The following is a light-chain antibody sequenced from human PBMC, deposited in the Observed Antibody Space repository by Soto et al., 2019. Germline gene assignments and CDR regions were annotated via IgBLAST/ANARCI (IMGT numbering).Light chain of an antibody. Sequence: DIVMTQSPDSLSVSLGERATINCKSIQTVLHGSNYLAWYQQRAGQPPKLLIYWASTRESGVPDRFSGSGSGTDFTLTISSLQAEDVAVYYCQQYYTTPVTFGQGTKVEI. CDR1: QTVLHGSNY. V-gene: IGKV4-1*01. CDR2: WAS. CDR3: QQYYTTPVT. J-gene: IGKJ1*01.